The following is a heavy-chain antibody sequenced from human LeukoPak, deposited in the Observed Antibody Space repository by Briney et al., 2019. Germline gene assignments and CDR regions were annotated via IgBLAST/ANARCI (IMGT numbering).Heavy chain of an antibody. CDR1: GFMFSESR. J-gene: IGHJ4*02. Sequence: GGSLRLSCVASGFMFSESRMNWVRQAPGKGLEWVANIKHDRDEKHYADSVKGRFTISRDNAKNTLYLQMDRLRVDDTAVYYCAREKGGILWFGELLGGQGTLVTVSS. D-gene: IGHD3-10*01. V-gene: IGHV3-7*01. CDR3: AREKGGILWFGELL. CDR2: IKHDRDEK.